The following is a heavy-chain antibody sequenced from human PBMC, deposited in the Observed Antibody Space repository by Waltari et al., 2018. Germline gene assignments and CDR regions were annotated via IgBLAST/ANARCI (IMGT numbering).Heavy chain of an antibody. CDR3: AKDGTYYYDSSGYRHFDY. D-gene: IGHD3-22*01. Sequence: AASGFTFSSYGMHWVRQAPGKGLEWVAFIRYDGSNKYYADSVKGRFTISRDNSKNTLYLQMNSLRAEDTAVYYCAKDGTYYYDSSGYRHFDYWGQGTLVTVSS. CDR2: IRYDGSNK. CDR1: GFTFSSYG. V-gene: IGHV3-30*02. J-gene: IGHJ4*02.